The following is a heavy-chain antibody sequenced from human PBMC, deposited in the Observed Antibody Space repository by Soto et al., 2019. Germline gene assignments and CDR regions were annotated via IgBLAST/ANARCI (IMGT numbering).Heavy chain of an antibody. CDR3: ARDSGSYSADAFDI. CDR2: IKSKTDSGTT. J-gene: IGHJ3*02. CDR1: GFTFSNAW. D-gene: IGHD1-26*01. Sequence: GGSLRLSCAVSGFTFSNAWMSWVRQAPGKGLEWVGRIKSKTDSGTTDYAASVKGRFTISRDNSKNTLYLQMNSLKAEDTAVYYCARDSGSYSADAFDIWGQGTMVTVSS. V-gene: IGHV3-15*01.